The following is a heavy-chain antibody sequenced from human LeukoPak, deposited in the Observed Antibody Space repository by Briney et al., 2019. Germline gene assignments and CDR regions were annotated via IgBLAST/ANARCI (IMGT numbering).Heavy chain of an antibody. V-gene: IGHV1-2*02. CDR1: GYTFTVYS. CDR2: INPNSGGT. Sequence: ASVKVSCKASGYTFTVYSMHWVRQAPGQGLEWMGWINPNSGGTNYAQKFQGRVTMTRDTSITTAYMELSRLRSDDTAVYYCARDLDYYGSGSFFNIWGQGTMVTVSS. D-gene: IGHD3-10*01. J-gene: IGHJ3*02. CDR3: ARDLDYYGSGSFFNI.